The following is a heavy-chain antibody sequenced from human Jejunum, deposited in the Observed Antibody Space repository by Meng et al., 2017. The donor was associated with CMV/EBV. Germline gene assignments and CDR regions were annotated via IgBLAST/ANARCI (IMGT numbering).Heavy chain of an antibody. J-gene: IGHJ3*02. CDR1: SYG. Sequence: SYGMHWVRQFPGKGLEWVAFIHYDGSNKFYADSVRGRFTISRDNSKHTLYLQMNSLRAEDTALYYCAKAYYSSRSYYNVGDAFDIWGQGTTVTVSS. CDR2: IHYDGSNK. D-gene: IGHD3-10*01. V-gene: IGHV3-30*02. CDR3: AKAYYSSRSYYNVGDAFDI.